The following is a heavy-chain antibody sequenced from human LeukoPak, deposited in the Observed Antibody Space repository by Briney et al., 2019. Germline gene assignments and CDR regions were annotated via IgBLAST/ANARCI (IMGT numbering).Heavy chain of an antibody. Sequence: GGSLRLSCAASGFSFNTYAMHWVRQAPGKGLEYVSAISTNGGSTNYANSAKGRFTISRDNSKNTLYLQMNSLRAEDTAVYYCAKDFGRYGDPLYYYYGMDVWGQGTTVTVSS. CDR1: GFSFNTYA. CDR2: ISTNGGST. J-gene: IGHJ6*02. CDR3: AKDFGRYGDPLYYYYGMDV. D-gene: IGHD4-17*01. V-gene: IGHV3-64*04.